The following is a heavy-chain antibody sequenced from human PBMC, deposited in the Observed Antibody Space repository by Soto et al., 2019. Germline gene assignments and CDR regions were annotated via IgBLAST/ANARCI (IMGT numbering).Heavy chain of an antibody. V-gene: IGHV3-21*06. Sequence: GGSLRLSCGSAGFHLSSYCMHWVRNAPGKGLEWVSAISGDGNYIYYADSVQGRFTISRDNAKNSVYLQMNSLRAEDTAVYYCARVVYFDRSAYGLWGQGTMVTVSS. CDR3: ARVVYFDRSAYGL. D-gene: IGHD3-22*01. J-gene: IGHJ3*01. CDR1: GFHLSSYC. CDR2: ISGDGNYI.